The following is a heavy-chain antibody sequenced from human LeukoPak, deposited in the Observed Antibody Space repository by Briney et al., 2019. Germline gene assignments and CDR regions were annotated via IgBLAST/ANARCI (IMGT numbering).Heavy chain of an antibody. Sequence: GESLKISCKGSGYSFTSYWIGWVRQMPGKGLEWMGIIYPGDSDTRYSPSFQGQVTISADKSISTAYMELSSLRSEDTAVYYCARDGSSGYERHFDYWGQGTLVTVSS. CDR2: IYPGDSDT. J-gene: IGHJ4*02. CDR1: GYSFTSYW. CDR3: ARDGSSGYERHFDY. V-gene: IGHV5-51*01. D-gene: IGHD3-22*01.